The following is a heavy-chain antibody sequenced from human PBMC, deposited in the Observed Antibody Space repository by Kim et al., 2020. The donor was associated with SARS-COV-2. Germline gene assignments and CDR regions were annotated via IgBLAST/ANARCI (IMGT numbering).Heavy chain of an antibody. CDR3: AREAVGVVVAATGGAYWFDP. V-gene: IGHV4-39*07. D-gene: IGHD2-15*01. CDR1: GGSISSSSYY. CDR2: IYYSGSN. J-gene: IGHJ5*02. Sequence: SETLSLTCTVSGGSISSSSYYWGWIRQPPGKGLEWIGSIYYSGSNYYNPSLKSRVTISVDTSKNQFSLKLSSVTAADTAAYYCAREAVGVVVAATGGAYWFDPWGQGTLVTVSS.